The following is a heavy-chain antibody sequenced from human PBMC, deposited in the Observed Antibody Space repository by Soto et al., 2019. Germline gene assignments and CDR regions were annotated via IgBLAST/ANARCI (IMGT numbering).Heavy chain of an antibody. CDR2: INGDGSTT. J-gene: IGHJ5*02. Sequence: GGSLALSCAASGFPFRDDWMHWVRTATGKGPVCVSRINGDGSTTRYADSVKGRFTISRDNAKNTLYLQMNSMRAEDTAVYHGVGGATHTSSSAGCYTGSAPWGQGSPVTGSS. D-gene: IGHD6-6*01. V-gene: IGHV3-74*01. CDR3: VGGATHTSSSAGCYTGSAP. CDR1: GFPFRDDW.